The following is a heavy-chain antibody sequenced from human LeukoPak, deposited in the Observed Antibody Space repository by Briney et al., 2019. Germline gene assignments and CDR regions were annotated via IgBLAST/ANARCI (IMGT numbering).Heavy chain of an antibody. CDR3: ARHGGYRFDL. J-gene: IGHJ4*02. D-gene: IGHD3-16*01. CDR1: GGSISSSKY. CDR2: ISLWGST. V-gene: IGHV4-4*02. Sequence: SEALSLTCAVSGGSISSSKYWSWVRQPPGMGLEWIGQISLWGSTSYNPSLNRRVTISIDKSRNQFSLTLNFVTAADAAFYYCARHGGYRFDLWGQGALVTVSS.